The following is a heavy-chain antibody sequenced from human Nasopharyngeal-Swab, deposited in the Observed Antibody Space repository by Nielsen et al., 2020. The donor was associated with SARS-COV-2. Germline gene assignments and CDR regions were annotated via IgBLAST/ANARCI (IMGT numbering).Heavy chain of an antibody. CDR3: ARAGSGSYYYGMDV. J-gene: IGHJ6*02. V-gene: IGHV3-30-3*01. CDR1: GFTFSSYA. Sequence: GESLEISCAASGFTFSSYAMHWVRQAPGKGLEWVAVISYDGSNKYYADSVKGRFTISRDNSKNTLYLQMNSLRAEDTAVYYCARAGSGSYYYGMDVWGQGTTVTVSS. D-gene: IGHD3-10*01. CDR2: ISYDGSNK.